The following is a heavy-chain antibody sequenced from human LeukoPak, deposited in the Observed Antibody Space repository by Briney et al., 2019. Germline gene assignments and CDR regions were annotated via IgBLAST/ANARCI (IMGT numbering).Heavy chain of an antibody. V-gene: IGHV3-23*01. D-gene: IGHD5-18*01. J-gene: IGHJ4*02. Sequence: GGSLRLSCAASGFTFSSYAMSWVRQAPGKGLEWVSAISGSGGSTYYADSVKGRFTISRDNSKNTLCLQMNSLRAEDTAVYYCVKDVDTAMVTFDYWGQGTLVTVSS. CDR1: GFTFSSYA. CDR2: ISGSGGST. CDR3: VKDVDTAMVTFDY.